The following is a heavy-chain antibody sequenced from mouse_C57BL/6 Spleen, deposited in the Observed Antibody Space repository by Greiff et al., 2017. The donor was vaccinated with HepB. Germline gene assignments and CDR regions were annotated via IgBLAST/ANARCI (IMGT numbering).Heavy chain of an antibody. CDR2: IWRGGST. V-gene: IGHV2-5*01. D-gene: IGHD1-1*01. CDR3: AKTDYGSRCFDV. Sequence: VQRVESGPGLVQPSQSLSITCTVSGFSLTSYGVHWVRQSPGKGLEWLGVIWRGGSTDYNAAFMSRLSITKDNSKSQVFFKMNSLQADDTAIYYCAKTDYGSRCFDVWGTGTTVTVSS. J-gene: IGHJ1*03. CDR1: GFSLTSYG.